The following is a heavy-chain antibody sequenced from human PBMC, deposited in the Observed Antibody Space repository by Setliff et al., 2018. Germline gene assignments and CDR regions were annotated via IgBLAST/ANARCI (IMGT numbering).Heavy chain of an antibody. V-gene: IGHV4-61*02. CDR2: VHASGSP. CDR3: AKERYFDWFFEN. CDR1: GGSIRSGSFY. D-gene: IGHD3-9*01. J-gene: IGHJ4*02. Sequence: PSETLSLTCTVSGGSIRSGSFYWSWIRQSAEKGLEWIGRVHASGSPNYNPSFKGRVTISLDTSTNQFSLNLKSVTAADTAVYYCAKERYFDWFFENWGQGTLVTVSS.